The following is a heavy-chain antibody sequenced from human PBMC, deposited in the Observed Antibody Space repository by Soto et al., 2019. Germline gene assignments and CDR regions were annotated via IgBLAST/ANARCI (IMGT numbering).Heavy chain of an antibody. D-gene: IGHD3-10*01. CDR2: ISGSGGST. V-gene: IGHV3-23*01. Sequence: GSLRLSCAASEFTFRSYAMSWVRQAPGKGLEWVSGISGSGGSTYYADSVKGRFTISRDNSKNTLSLQMNSLRAEDTAVYFCAKVPGYGSGSLDYWGQGTLVTVSS. CDR1: EFTFRSYA. CDR3: AKVPGYGSGSLDY. J-gene: IGHJ4*02.